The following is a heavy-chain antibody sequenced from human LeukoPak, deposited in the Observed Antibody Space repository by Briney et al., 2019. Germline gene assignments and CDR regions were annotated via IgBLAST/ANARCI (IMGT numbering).Heavy chain of an antibody. D-gene: IGHD2-2*01. V-gene: IGHV1-69*13. CDR1: GGTFSSYA. Sequence: SVKVSCKASGGTFSSYAISWVRQAPGQGLEWMGGIIPIFGTANYAQKFQGRVTITADESTSTAYMELSSLRAEDTAVYYCARDVRGAIVVVPAATNYYYYGMDVWGQGTTVTVSS. CDR2: IIPIFGTA. J-gene: IGHJ6*02. CDR3: ARDVRGAIVVVPAATNYYYYGMDV.